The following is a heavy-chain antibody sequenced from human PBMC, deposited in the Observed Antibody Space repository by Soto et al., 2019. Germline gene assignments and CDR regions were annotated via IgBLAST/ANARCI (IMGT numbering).Heavy chain of an antibody. CDR3: TRNCMIMSYYGRDV. Sequence: QLQLQESGPGLVKPSETLSLTCTVSCGTVSSGGSYWSWTRQPPGKGLEWIGYIYYTGRTTFSLFLMSRITMSVATSKNQFSLMLSSVTTADTAWYYFTRNCMIMSYYGRDVWGQGTRVSVS. D-gene: IGHD2-15*01. J-gene: IGHJ6*02. CDR1: CGTVSSGGSY. V-gene: IGHV4-61*08. CDR2: IYYTGRT.